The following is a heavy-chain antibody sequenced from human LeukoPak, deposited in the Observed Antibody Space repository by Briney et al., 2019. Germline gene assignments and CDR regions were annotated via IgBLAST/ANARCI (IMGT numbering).Heavy chain of an antibody. V-gene: IGHV5-51*01. J-gene: IGHJ3*02. CDR2: IYPADSDT. CDR3: ARRPGSGGLLLDAFDI. CDR1: GYTFTTYW. D-gene: IGHD2-2*01. Sequence: GESLKICCQGSGYTFTTYWIGWVRQMPGKGLEWMGIIYPADSDTRYSPSFQGQVTISADKSISTAYLQWSSLKASDTAMYYCARRPGSGGLLLDAFDIWGQGTMVTVSS.